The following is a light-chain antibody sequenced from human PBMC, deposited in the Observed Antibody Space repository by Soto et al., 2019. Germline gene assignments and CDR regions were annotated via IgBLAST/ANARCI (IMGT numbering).Light chain of an antibody. J-gene: IGLJ1*01. CDR1: SNDVGYYNY. Sequence: SVLTQPASVSGSPGQSITLTCTGTSNDVGYYNYVAWYQHHPGKAPKLLIYHVTYRPSGVSNRFSGSKSGNTASLTISGLRAEDEADYYCSSLTDTGIYVLGGGTKLTVL. CDR2: HVT. V-gene: IGLV2-14*03. CDR3: SSLTDTGIYV.